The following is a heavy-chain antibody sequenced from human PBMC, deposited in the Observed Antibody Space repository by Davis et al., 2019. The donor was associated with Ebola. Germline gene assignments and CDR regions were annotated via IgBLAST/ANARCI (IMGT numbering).Heavy chain of an antibody. Sequence: PSETLSLTCTVSGGSISSSSYYWGWIRQPPGKGLEWIGSIYYSGSTYYNPSLKSRVTISVDTSKNQFSLKLSSVTAADTAVYYCARCRSPRIAARLEWFDPWGQGTLVTVSS. CDR3: ARCRSPRIAARLEWFDP. CDR1: GGSISSSSYY. CDR2: IYYSGST. D-gene: IGHD6-6*01. J-gene: IGHJ5*02. V-gene: IGHV4-39*01.